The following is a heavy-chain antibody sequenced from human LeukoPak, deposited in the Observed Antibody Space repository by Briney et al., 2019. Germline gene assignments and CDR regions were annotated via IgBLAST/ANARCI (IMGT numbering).Heavy chain of an antibody. CDR1: GGSISSYY. CDR2: IYYSGST. D-gene: IGHD3-22*01. V-gene: IGHV4-59*08. CDR3: ARLYDSSGYYNWFDP. J-gene: IGHJ5*02. Sequence: KPSETLSLTCTVSGGSISSYYWSWIRQPPGKGLEWIGYIYYSGSTNYNPSLKSRVTISVDTSKNQFSLKLSSVTAADTGVYYCARLYDSSGYYNWFDPWGQGTLVSVSS.